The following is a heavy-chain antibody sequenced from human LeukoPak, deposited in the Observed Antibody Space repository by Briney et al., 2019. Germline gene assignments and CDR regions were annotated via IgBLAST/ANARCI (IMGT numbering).Heavy chain of an antibody. CDR3: ARGLMMAVAGRGEFHY. V-gene: IGHV4-59*01. CDR2: ISYSGST. Sequence: SETLSLTCTVSGGSISGYYWSWIRQPPGKGLEWIGYISYSGSTNYNPSLKSRVTISVDTSKNQFSLKLSSVTAADTAVYYCARGLMMAVAGRGEFHYWGQGTLVTVSS. CDR1: GGSISGYY. J-gene: IGHJ4*02. D-gene: IGHD6-13*01.